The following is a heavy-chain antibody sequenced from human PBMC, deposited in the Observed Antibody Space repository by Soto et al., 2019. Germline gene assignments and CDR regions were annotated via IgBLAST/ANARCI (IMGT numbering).Heavy chain of an antibody. D-gene: IGHD3-9*01. CDR2: ISSSSSYI. CDR3: ARAIYDILTGYPFFDY. J-gene: IGHJ4*02. CDR1: GFTFSSYS. Sequence: GGSLRLSCAASGFTFSSYSMNWVRQAPGKGLEWVSSISSSSSYIYYADSVKGRFTISRDNAKNSLYLQMNSLRAEDTAVYYCARAIYDILTGYPFFDYWGQGTLVTVSS. V-gene: IGHV3-21*01.